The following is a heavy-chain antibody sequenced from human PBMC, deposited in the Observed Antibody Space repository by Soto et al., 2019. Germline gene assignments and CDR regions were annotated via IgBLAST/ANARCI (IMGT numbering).Heavy chain of an antibody. CDR1: GYTFTSYG. CDR3: AILQIVGATYTFDY. CDR2: INAYNGNT. J-gene: IGHJ4*02. V-gene: IGHV1-18*04. D-gene: IGHD2-21*01. Sequence: ASVKVSCKASGYTFTSYGVSWVRQAPGQGLEWMGWINAYNGNTHYAQKFQGRVTMTTDTSTSTAYMELRSLTSDDTAVYHCAILQIVGATYTFDYRGQGTQVTVSS.